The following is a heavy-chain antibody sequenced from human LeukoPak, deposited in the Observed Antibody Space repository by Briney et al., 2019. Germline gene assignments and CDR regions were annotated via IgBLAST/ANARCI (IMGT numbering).Heavy chain of an antibody. D-gene: IGHD2-8*02. V-gene: IGHV1-2*02. J-gene: IGHJ4*02. Sequence: ASVKVSCKASGYTFTGYYMHWVRQAPGQGLEWIGWINPNSGGTNYAQKFQGRVTMTRDTSISTAYMELSRLRSDDTAVYYCARVAIALVPFDYWGQGTLVTVSS. CDR1: GYTFTGYY. CDR2: INPNSGGT. CDR3: ARVAIALVPFDY.